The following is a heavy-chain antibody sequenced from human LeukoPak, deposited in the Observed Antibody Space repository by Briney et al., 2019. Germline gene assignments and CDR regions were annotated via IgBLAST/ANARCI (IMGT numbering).Heavy chain of an antibody. CDR2: INHTGGT. J-gene: IGHJ4*02. V-gene: IGHV4-34*01. Sequence: SETPSLTCAVYGGSFSGYYGTWIRQSPGKGLEWIGEINHTGGTRYNSSLKSRITISVDTSQNHFSLRLTSVTAADTAVYYCASRFVELGPTNYWGQGTLVTVSS. CDR1: GGSFSGYY. D-gene: IGHD1-26*01. CDR3: ASRFVELGPTNY.